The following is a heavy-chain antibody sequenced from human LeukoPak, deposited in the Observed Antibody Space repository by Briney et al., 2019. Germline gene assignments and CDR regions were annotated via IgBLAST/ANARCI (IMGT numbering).Heavy chain of an antibody. D-gene: IGHD3-10*01. Sequence: SETLSLTCAVYGGSFSGYYWSWIRQPPGKGLEWIGEVNHSGSTNYNPSLKSRVTISVDTSKNQFSLKLGSVAAADTAVYYCARGGLWVVRPVDYWGQGTLVTVSS. CDR2: VNHSGST. V-gene: IGHV4-34*01. CDR3: ARGGLWVVRPVDY. CDR1: GGSFSGYY. J-gene: IGHJ4*02.